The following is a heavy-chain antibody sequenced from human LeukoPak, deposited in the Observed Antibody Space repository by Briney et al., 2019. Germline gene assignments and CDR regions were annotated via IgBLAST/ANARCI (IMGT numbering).Heavy chain of an antibody. CDR2: IDGNGGST. CDR3: AKASFIAAAGTGDY. D-gene: IGHD6-13*01. CDR1: GFTFSSYA. V-gene: IGHV3-23*01. Sequence: GGSLRLSCAASGFTFSSYAMSWVRQAPGKGLEWVSFIDGNGGSTYYADSVKGRFTISRDNSKNTLYLQMNSLRADDTAVYYCAKASFIAAAGTGDYWGQGTLVTVSS. J-gene: IGHJ4*02.